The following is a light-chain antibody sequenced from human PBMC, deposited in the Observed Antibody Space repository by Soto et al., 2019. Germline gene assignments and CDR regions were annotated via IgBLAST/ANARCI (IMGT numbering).Light chain of an antibody. CDR1: SSDVGGYNY. CDR3: SSYTSSITSRVV. CDR2: DVS. Sequence: QSSLTQPASVSGSPGQSITISCTGTSSDVGGYNYVSWYQHHPAKAPKLMICDVSNRPSGVSNRFSGSKSGNTASLTISGLQAEDGADYYCSSYTSSITSRVVFGGGTKVTVL. J-gene: IGLJ2*01. V-gene: IGLV2-14*03.